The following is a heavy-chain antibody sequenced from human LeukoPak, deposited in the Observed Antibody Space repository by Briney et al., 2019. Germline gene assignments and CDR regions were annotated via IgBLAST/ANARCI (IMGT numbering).Heavy chain of an antibody. Sequence: SETLSLTCTVSGGSISSSSYYWGWIRQPPGKGLEWIGSIYYSGSTYYNPSLKSRVTISVDTSKNQFSLKLSSVTAADTAVYYCARHASGKRYDFWSGYYSGPDYFDYWGQGTLVTVSS. CDR2: IYYSGST. D-gene: IGHD3-3*01. J-gene: IGHJ4*02. V-gene: IGHV4-39*01. CDR3: ARHASGKRYDFWSGYYSGPDYFDY. CDR1: GGSISSSSYY.